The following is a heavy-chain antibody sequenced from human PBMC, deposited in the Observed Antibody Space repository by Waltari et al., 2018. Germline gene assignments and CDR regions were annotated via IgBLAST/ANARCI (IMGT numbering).Heavy chain of an antibody. CDR2: IYHSGST. CDR1: VCPISSGGYY. J-gene: IGHJ4*02. Sequence: QVQLQESGPGLVKPSQTLSLTCTVSVCPISSGGYYWSCLRQHPGKGLEWIGYIYHSGSTYYNPSLKSRVTISVDRSKNQFSLKLSSVTAADTAVYYCARDRGGWYGGYYFDYWGQGTLVTVSS. D-gene: IGHD6-19*01. CDR3: ARDRGGWYGGYYFDY. V-gene: IGHV4-31*03.